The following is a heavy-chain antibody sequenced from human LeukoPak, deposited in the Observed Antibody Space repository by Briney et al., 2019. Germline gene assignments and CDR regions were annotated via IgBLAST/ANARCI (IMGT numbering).Heavy chain of an antibody. CDR2: IYHSGST. J-gene: IGHJ6*04. Sequence: SETLSLTCAVSGGSISSGNWWSWVRQPPGKGLEWIGEIYHSGSTNYNPSLKSRVTISVDKSKNQFSLKLSSVTAADTAVYYCARGSLVLDYYYGMDVWGKGTTVTVSS. CDR1: GGSISSGNW. CDR3: ARGSLVLDYYYGMDV. V-gene: IGHV4-4*02. D-gene: IGHD3-16*02.